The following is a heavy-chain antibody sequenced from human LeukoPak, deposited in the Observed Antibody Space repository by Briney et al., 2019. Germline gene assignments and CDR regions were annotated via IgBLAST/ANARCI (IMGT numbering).Heavy chain of an antibody. CDR1: GFTFSSYS. Sequence: GGSLRLSCAASGFTFSSYSMNWVRQAPGKGLEWVSSISSSSSYIYYADSVKGRFTISRDNAKNSLYLQMNSLRAEDTAVYYCARVRIITGTTPVDYWGQGTLVTVSP. V-gene: IGHV3-21*01. CDR3: ARVRIITGTTPVDY. D-gene: IGHD1-20*01. CDR2: ISSSSSYI. J-gene: IGHJ4*02.